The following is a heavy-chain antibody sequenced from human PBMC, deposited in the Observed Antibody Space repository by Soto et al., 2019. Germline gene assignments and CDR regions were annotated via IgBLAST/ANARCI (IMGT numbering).Heavy chain of an antibody. Sequence: ASVKVSCKASGYTFTSYAMHWVRQAPGQRLEWMGWINAGNGNTKYSQKFQGRVTMTRDTSTSTVYMELSSLRSEDTAVYYCARDPDYGGNSAFDYWGQGTLVTVSS. CDR1: GYTFTSYA. CDR2: INAGNGNT. J-gene: IGHJ4*02. CDR3: ARDPDYGGNSAFDY. D-gene: IGHD4-17*01. V-gene: IGHV1-3*01.